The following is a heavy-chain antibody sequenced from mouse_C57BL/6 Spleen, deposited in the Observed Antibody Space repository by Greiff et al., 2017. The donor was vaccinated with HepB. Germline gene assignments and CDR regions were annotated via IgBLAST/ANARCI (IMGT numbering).Heavy chain of an antibody. CDR2: INPSNGGT. D-gene: IGHD2-3*01. Sequence: VQLQQSGTELVKPGASVKLSCKASGYTFTSYWMHWVKQRPGQGLEWIGNINPSNGGTNYNEKFKSKATLTVDKSSSTAYMQLSSLTSEDSAVYYCARSGNGYYPWFAYWGQGTLVTVSA. CDR1: GYTFTSYW. J-gene: IGHJ3*01. CDR3: ARSGNGYYPWFAY. V-gene: IGHV1-53*01.